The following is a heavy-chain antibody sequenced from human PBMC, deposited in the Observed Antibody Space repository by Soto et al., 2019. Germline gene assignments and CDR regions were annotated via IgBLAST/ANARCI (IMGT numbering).Heavy chain of an antibody. J-gene: IGHJ4*02. D-gene: IGHD6-13*01. CDR1: GFTFTNYA. CDR2: LSYDGSKT. CDR3: ARGGYGSSWDFDY. V-gene: IGHV3-30*04. Sequence: GGSLRLSCAASGFTFTNYALHWVRQTPGKGLEWVAVLSYDGSKTYYAGSVKGRFTISRDISRDALYLQMNSLRPEDAAVYYCARGGYGSSWDFDYWGQGTLVTVSS.